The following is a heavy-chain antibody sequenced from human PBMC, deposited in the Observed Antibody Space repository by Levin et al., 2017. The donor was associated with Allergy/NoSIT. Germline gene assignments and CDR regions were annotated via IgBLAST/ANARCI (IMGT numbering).Heavy chain of an antibody. CDR3: AKEQREYYGMDG. V-gene: IGHV3-30*18. D-gene: IGHD1-26*01. J-gene: IGHJ6*02. Sequence: GGSLRLSCAASGFTFSSYGMHWVRQAPGKGLEWVAVISYDGSNKYYADSVKGRFTISRDNSKNTLYLQMNSLRAEDTAVYYCAKEQREYYGMDGWGQGTTVTVSS. CDR1: GFTFSSYG. CDR2: ISYDGSNK.